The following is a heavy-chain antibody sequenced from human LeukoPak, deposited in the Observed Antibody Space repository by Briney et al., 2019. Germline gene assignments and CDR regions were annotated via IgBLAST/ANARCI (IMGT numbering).Heavy chain of an antibody. CDR3: ARGGIAAAGSFDY. CDR1: GGTFSSYA. Sequence: SVKVSFKASGGTFSSYAFSWVRQAPGQGLEWMGGIIPIFGTANYAQKFQGRVTITADESTSTAYMELSSLRSEDTAVYYCARGGIAAAGSFDYWGQGTLVTVSS. CDR2: IIPIFGTA. J-gene: IGHJ4*02. V-gene: IGHV1-69*13. D-gene: IGHD6-13*01.